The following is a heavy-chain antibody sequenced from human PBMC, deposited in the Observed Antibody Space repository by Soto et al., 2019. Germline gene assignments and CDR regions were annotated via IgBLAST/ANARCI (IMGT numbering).Heavy chain of an antibody. V-gene: IGHV3-9*01. Sequence: EVQLVESGGGLVQPGRSLRLSCAASGFTFDDYAMHWVRQAPGKGLEWVSGISWNSGSIGYADSVKGRFTISRDNAKNSLYLQMNSLGAEDTALYYCAKGGWDLWGQGTLVTVSS. D-gene: IGHD6-19*01. J-gene: IGHJ5*02. CDR3: AKGGWDL. CDR1: GFTFDDYA. CDR2: ISWNSGSI.